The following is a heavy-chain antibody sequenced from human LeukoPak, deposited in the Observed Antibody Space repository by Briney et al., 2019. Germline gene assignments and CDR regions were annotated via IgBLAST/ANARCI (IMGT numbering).Heavy chain of an antibody. J-gene: IGHJ4*02. CDR1: GFTFSNYA. CDR3: AKTYFGGSGSCFYDY. Sequence: GGSLRLSCAASGFTFSNYAMSWVRQAPGKGLEWVSAISGSGGYTYYVDSVKGRFTISRDNSKNRLYMQMNSLRAEDTAVYYCAKTYFGGSGSCFYDYWGQGTLVTVSS. V-gene: IGHV3-23*01. CDR2: ISGSGGYT. D-gene: IGHD3-10*01.